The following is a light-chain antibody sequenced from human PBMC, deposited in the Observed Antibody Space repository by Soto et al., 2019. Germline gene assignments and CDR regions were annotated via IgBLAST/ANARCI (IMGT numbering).Light chain of an antibody. CDR2: GAS. Sequence: EIVMTQSPATLSVSPGERATLSCRTSQSVSGNLAWYQQKPGQAPRLLIYGASTRATGIPARFSGGGSGTEFTLTISSLQSEDFAVYYCQQYNNWPPAFGQGTKLEIK. CDR1: QSVSGN. J-gene: IGKJ1*01. CDR3: QQYNNWPPA. V-gene: IGKV3-15*01.